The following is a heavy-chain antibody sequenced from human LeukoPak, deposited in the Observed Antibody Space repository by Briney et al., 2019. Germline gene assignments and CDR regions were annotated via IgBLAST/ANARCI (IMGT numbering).Heavy chain of an antibody. CDR2: IKQDGSEK. J-gene: IGHJ4*02. V-gene: IGHV3-7*05. CDR3: ARERGTIAAAGTDY. D-gene: IGHD6-13*01. CDR1: GFTFSSYW. Sequence: PGGSLRLSYAASGFTFSSYWMSWVRQAPGKGLEWVANIKQDGSEKYYVDSVKGRFTISRDNAKNSLYLQMNSLRAEDTAVYYCARERGTIAAAGTDYWGQGTPVTVSS.